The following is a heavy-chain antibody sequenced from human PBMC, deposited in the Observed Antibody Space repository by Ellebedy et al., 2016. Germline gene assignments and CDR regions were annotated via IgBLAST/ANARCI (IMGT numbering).Heavy chain of an antibody. J-gene: IGHJ4*02. CDR1: GFTFMNYA. CDR3: AIGRDYDFWSGYYRADY. Sequence: GGSLRLSCAASGFTFMNYAMSWVRQAPGKGLEWVSVISGSGGSTYYAASVKGRFTISSDNSKNTLYLQMNSLRAEDTAVYYCAIGRDYDFWSGYYRADYWGQGTLVTVSS. V-gene: IGHV3-23*01. D-gene: IGHD3-3*01. CDR2: ISGSGGST.